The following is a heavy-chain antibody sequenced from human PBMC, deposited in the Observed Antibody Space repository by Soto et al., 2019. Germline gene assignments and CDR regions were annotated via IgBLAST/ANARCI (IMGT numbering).Heavy chain of an antibody. CDR1: GYTFSDYG. CDR3: AREPPETTPDY. CDR2: ISAENGNT. Sequence: GASVKVSCKTSGYTFSDYGISWVRQAPGQGLEWMGWISAENGNTNFAQKFRGRVTMITDTSTNTVYMELRNLRLDDTAVYYCAREPPETTPDYWGQGTLVTVYS. J-gene: IGHJ4*02. V-gene: IGHV1-18*01. D-gene: IGHD1-1*01.